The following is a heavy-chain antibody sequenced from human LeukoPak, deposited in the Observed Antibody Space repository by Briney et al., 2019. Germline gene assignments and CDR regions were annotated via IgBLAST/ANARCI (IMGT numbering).Heavy chain of an antibody. V-gene: IGHV1-69*04. CDR1: GGTFSTYA. J-gene: IGHJ6*02. CDR3: ARDAALETYSDYGMVV. Sequence: VASVKVSCKASGGTFSTYAISWVRQAPGQGLEWMGRVVPILDIANYAQKFQGRVTITADTFTSTAYMELSSLKSEDTAVYYCARDAALETYSDYGMVVWGQGTTVTVSS. D-gene: IGHD3-3*01. CDR2: VVPILDIA.